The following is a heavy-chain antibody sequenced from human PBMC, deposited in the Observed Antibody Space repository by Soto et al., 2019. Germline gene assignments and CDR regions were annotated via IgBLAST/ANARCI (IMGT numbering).Heavy chain of an antibody. V-gene: IGHV1-69*04. CDR2: IIPILGIA. CDR3: ARDLAYCGGDCYEDDAFDI. D-gene: IGHD2-21*01. CDR1: GGTFSSYT. Sequence: ASVKVSCKASGGTFSSYTISWVRQAPGQGLEWMGRIIPILGIANYAQKFQGRVTITADKSTSTAYMELSSLRSEDTAVYYCARDLAYCGGDCYEDDAFDIWGQGTMVTVSS. J-gene: IGHJ3*02.